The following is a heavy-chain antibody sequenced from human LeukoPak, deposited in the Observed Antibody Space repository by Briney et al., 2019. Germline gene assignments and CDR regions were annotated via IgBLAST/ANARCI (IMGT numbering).Heavy chain of an antibody. CDR3: ARESYSGSYRQFDY. CDR2: ISSSSSYI. Sequence: GGSLRLSCAASGFTFSSYSMNWVRQAPGKGLEWVSSISSSSSYIYYADSVKGRLTISRDNAKNSLYLQMNSLRAEDTAVYYCARESYSGSYRQFDYWGQGTLVTVSS. J-gene: IGHJ4*02. V-gene: IGHV3-21*01. CDR1: GFTFSSYS. D-gene: IGHD1-26*01.